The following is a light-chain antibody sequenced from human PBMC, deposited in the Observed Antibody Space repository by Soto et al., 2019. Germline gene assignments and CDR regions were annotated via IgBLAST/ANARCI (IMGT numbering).Light chain of an antibody. CDR3: QHPNGSPRT. Sequence: DIQLTQSPSFLSASVGDRVTITCRASQAISTDLAWYQQKPGKAPKLLIYAASTLQSGVPSRFSGSGSGTECTLTIRSLQPEDFATYYCQHPNGSPRTFGQGTKVELK. V-gene: IGKV1-9*01. CDR2: AAS. CDR1: QAISTD. J-gene: IGKJ1*01.